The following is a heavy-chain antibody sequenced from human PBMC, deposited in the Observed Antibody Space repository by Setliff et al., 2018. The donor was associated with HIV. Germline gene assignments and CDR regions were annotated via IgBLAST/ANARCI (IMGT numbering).Heavy chain of an antibody. Sequence: GASVKVSCKASGDTFTDYYFHWSRQAPGQGLEWMGRINPNSGGTNYAQKFRGRVTMTRDTSISTVYMELSSLTSDDTAVYYCTRDVYFTFSGEVIRHYLDVWGKGTTVTVSS. CDR2: INPNSGGT. J-gene: IGHJ6*03. D-gene: IGHD3-3*01. V-gene: IGHV1-2*06. CDR1: GDTFTDYY. CDR3: TRDVYFTFSGEVIRHYLDV.